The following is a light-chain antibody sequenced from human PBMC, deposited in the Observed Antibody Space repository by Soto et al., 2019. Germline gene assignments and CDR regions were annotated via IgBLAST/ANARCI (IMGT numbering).Light chain of an antibody. J-gene: IGLJ1*01. CDR3: SSYAGSNNFGPLSV. Sequence: SVLAPPPPAAGSPGQSVTISCPGNSTEGGGFNYVSWYQQHPGKAPKLMIYEVSKRPSGVPDRFSGSKSGNTASLTVSGLQAEDEADYYCSSYAGSNNFGPLSVFGTGTKVTVL. V-gene: IGLV2-8*01. CDR1: STEGGGFNY. CDR2: EVS.